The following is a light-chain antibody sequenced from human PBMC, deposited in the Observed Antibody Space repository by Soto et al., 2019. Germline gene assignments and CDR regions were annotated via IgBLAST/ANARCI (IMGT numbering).Light chain of an antibody. CDR2: GSR. CDR3: QSYDINLGGYV. Sequence: QSVLTQPPSVSGAPGQGVTISCTGSTSNVGAGYDVHWYQQLPGTAPKLLIFGSRNRPSGVPDRISASKSGTSASLATSGLQAEAEAEYYCQSYDINLGGYVFGTGTKLTVL. CDR1: TSNVGAGYD. J-gene: IGLJ1*01. V-gene: IGLV1-40*01.